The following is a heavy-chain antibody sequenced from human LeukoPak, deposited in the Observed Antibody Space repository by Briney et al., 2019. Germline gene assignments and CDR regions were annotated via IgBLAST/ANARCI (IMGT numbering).Heavy chain of an antibody. J-gene: IGHJ4*02. CDR1: GFTFSSYA. CDR3: ANYDSSGYKAFDY. V-gene: IGHV3-23*01. CDR2: ISGSGGST. D-gene: IGHD3-22*01. Sequence: GGSLRLSCAASGFTFSSYAMSWVRQAPGKGLEWVSAISGSGGSTYYADSVKGRFTISRDNSKNTLYLQMNSLRAEDTAVYYCANYDSSGYKAFDYWGQGTLVTVSS.